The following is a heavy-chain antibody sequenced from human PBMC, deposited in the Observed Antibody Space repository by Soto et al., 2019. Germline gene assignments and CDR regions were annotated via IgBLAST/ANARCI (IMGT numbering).Heavy chain of an antibody. V-gene: IGHV1-18*01. CDR3: ARSPSGYYDILTGYYFKYYFDY. CDR1: GYTFTSYG. J-gene: IGHJ4*02. Sequence: GASVKVSCKSSGYTFTSYGISCVRQAPGQGLEWVGWISAYNGNTNYAQKLQGRVTMTTDTSTSTAYMELRSLRSDDTAVYYCARSPSGYYDILTGYYFKYYFDYWGQGTLVTVSS. CDR2: ISAYNGNT. D-gene: IGHD3-9*01.